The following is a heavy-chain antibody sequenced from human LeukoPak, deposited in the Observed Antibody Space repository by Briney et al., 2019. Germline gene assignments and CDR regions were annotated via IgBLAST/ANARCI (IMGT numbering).Heavy chain of an antibody. CDR2: I. J-gene: IGHJ5*02. CDR3: AREVIGGNSA. CDR1: GFHFSTYN. Sequence: PGESLRLSCAATGFHFSTYNMNWVRQAPGKGLEWVSSIYYADSVKGRFTISRDDAKNSLYLQMNSLRVEDTAVYYCAREVIGGNSAWGQGTLVTVSS. V-gene: IGHV3-21*01. D-gene: IGHD4-23*01.